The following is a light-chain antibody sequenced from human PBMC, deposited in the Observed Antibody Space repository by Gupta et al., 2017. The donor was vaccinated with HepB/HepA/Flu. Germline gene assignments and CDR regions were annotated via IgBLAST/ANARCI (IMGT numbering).Light chain of an antibody. Sequence: EIVLTQSPDFQSVTPKEKVTISCRASQSIGSNLHWFQQKPDQSPKLLIKFASQSFSGVPSRFSGSGSGTDFTLTIYGLEAEDAATYYCHQGSSLPHTFGQGTRVEIK. CDR1: QSIGSN. J-gene: IGKJ5*01. V-gene: IGKV6-21*01. CDR2: FAS. CDR3: HQGSSLPHT.